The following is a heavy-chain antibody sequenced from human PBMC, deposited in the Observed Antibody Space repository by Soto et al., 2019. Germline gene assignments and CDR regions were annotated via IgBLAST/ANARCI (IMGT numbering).Heavy chain of an antibody. J-gene: IGHJ5*02. Sequence: PGGSLRLSCPASGFTFRGHAMSWGRRAPGKGLEWVSAISGSGGSTYYADSVKGRFTISRDNSTNTLYLQMNSLRAEDTAVYYCAKDSSSWFNWFDPWGQGTLVTVS. D-gene: IGHD6-13*01. V-gene: IGHV3-23*01. CDR3: AKDSSSWFNWFDP. CDR2: ISGSGGST. CDR1: GFTFRGHA.